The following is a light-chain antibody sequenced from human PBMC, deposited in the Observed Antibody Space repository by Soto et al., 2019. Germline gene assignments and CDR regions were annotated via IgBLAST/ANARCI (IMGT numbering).Light chain of an antibody. V-gene: IGLV2-23*02. Sequence: QSVLTQPASVSGSPGQSITISCTGTSSDVGGYDFVSWYQLHPDKAPKLIIYEVSNRPSGVSHRFSGSKSGNTASLTISGLQAEDEPDYHCCSSVGGRTYVFGSGTKVTVL. CDR2: EVS. CDR3: CSSVGGRTYV. J-gene: IGLJ1*01. CDR1: SSDVGGYDF.